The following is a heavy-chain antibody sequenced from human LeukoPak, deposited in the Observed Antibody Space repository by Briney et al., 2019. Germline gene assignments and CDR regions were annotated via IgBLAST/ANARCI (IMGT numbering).Heavy chain of an antibody. V-gene: IGHV4-59*08. CDR3: ARPYSSGWYGVFHI. Sequence: PSETLSLTCTVSGVSISTYYRSWIRQPPGKGLEWIGYIYYSGSTSYNPSLKSRVTISVDTSKNQFSLKLSSVTAADTAVYYCARPYSSGWYGVFHIWGQGTMVTVSS. J-gene: IGHJ3*02. CDR1: GVSISTYY. CDR2: IYYSGST. D-gene: IGHD6-19*01.